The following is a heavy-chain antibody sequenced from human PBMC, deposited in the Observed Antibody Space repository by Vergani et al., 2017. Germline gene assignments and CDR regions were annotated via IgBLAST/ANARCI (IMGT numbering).Heavy chain of an antibody. CDR1: GGSVSSGSYY. V-gene: IGHV4-61*01. CDR2: INHSGST. Sequence: QVQLQESGPGLVKPSETLSLTCTVSGGSVSSGSYYWSWIRQPPGKGLEWIGEINHSGSTNYHPSLKSLATIPVDTSKNQFSLKLSSVTAADTAVYYCARHQHYDFWSGYYMDDAFDIWGQGTMVTVSS. D-gene: IGHD3-3*01. CDR3: ARHQHYDFWSGYYMDDAFDI. J-gene: IGHJ3*02.